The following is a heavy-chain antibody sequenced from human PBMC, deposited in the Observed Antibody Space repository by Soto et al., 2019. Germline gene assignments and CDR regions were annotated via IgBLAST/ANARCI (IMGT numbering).Heavy chain of an antibody. D-gene: IGHD2-15*01. V-gene: IGHV3-23*01. CDR3: AKAHVVVVADRVYYYGMDV. Sequence: LRLSCAASGXTFSSYAMSWVRQAPGKGLEWVSAISGSGGSTYYADSVKGRFTISRDNSKNTLYLQMNSLRAEDTAVYYCAKAHVVVVADRVYYYGMDVWGQGTTVTVSS. J-gene: IGHJ6*02. CDR1: GXTFSSYA. CDR2: ISGSGGST.